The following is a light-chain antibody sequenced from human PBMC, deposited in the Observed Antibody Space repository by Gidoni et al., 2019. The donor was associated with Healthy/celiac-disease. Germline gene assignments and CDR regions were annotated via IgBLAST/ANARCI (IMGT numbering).Light chain of an antibody. CDR3: QQYGSSRT. CDR1: QSVSSSY. J-gene: IGKJ1*01. CDR2: GAS. V-gene: IGKV3-20*01. Sequence: ELASTPPPGTLSLSPGESATLSCRASQSVSSSYLAWYQQKPGQAPRLLIYGASSRATGIPDRFSGSGSGTDFTLTISRLEPEDFAVYYCQQYGSSRTFGQGTKVEIK.